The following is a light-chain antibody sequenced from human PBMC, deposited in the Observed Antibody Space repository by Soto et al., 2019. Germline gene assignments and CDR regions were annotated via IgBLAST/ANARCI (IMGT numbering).Light chain of an antibody. Sequence: DIQMTQSPSSLSASVGDRVTITCRASQSISSYLNWYQQNPGKAPKPLIYAASSLQSGVPSRFTGSGSGTDFTLTISSLQPEDFATYYCQQSYSAPRTFGQGTKLEI. V-gene: IGKV1-39*01. CDR3: QQSYSAPRT. CDR1: QSISSY. CDR2: AAS. J-gene: IGKJ2*01.